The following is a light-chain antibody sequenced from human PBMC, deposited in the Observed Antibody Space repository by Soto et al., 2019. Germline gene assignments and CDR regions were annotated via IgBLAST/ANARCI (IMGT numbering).Light chain of an antibody. J-gene: IGKJ4*01. V-gene: IGKV3-15*01. CDR1: QSVTTR. CDR2: GAS. CDR3: QQYSVWPLT. Sequence: TQPPGTLSLSPGERVTLSCRASQSVTTRLAWYQHNPGQAPRLLIYGASTRATGIPARFSGSGSEAEFALTISTLQSEDFAVYYCQQYSVWPLTFGGGTKV.